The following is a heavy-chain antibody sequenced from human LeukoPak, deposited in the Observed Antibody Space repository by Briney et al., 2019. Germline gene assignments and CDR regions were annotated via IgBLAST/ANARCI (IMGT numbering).Heavy chain of an antibody. Sequence: SSSTIYYADSVKGRFTISRDNSKNSLYLQMNSLRAEDTAVYYCARDTSGYYDSSGYFDYWGQGTLVTVSS. J-gene: IGHJ4*02. CDR2: SSSTI. CDR3: ARDTSGYYDSSGYFDY. D-gene: IGHD3-22*01. V-gene: IGHV3-48*01.